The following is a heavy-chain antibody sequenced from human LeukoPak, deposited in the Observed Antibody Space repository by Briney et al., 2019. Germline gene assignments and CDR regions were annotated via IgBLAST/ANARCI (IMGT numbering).Heavy chain of an antibody. J-gene: IGHJ4*02. V-gene: IGHV3-66*01. CDR3: ARLDREGYYFPYYFDY. Sequence: GGSLRLSCTVSGFTVTSNYMTWVRQAPGKGLEWVSVIYTDGKTYYADSVKGRFSISRDNSKNTLFLQMKSLRAEDTAVYFCARLDREGYYFPYYFDYWGQGTLVTVSS. CDR1: GFTVTSNY. D-gene: IGHD5-24*01. CDR2: IYTDGKT.